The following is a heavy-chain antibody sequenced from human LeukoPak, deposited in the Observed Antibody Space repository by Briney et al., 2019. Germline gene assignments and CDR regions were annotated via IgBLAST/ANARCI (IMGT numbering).Heavy chain of an antibody. CDR3: ARSRYLDYVEPPCLDY. Sequence: GGSLRLSCAASGFTFSSYAMSWVRQAPGKGLEWVSAISGSGGSTYYADSVKGRFTISRDNSKNTLYLQMNSLRAEDTAVYYCARSRYLDYVEPPCLDYWGQGTLVTVSS. CDR1: GFTFSSYA. CDR2: ISGSGGST. D-gene: IGHD4-17*01. V-gene: IGHV3-23*01. J-gene: IGHJ4*02.